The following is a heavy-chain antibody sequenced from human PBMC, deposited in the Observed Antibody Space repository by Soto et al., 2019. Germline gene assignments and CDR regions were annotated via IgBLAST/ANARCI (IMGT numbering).Heavy chain of an antibody. D-gene: IGHD6-6*01. CDR1: GFTFSSYS. V-gene: IGHV3-21*01. CDR3: ARDPSIAVPGGMDV. CDR2: ISSSSSYI. J-gene: IGHJ6*02. Sequence: EVQLVESGGGLVKPGGSLRLSCAASGFTFSSYSMNWVRQAPGKGLEWVSSISSSSSYIYYADSVKGRFTISRDNAKNALYLQMNWLGAEDTAVYYCARDPSIAVPGGMDVWGQGTTVTVSS.